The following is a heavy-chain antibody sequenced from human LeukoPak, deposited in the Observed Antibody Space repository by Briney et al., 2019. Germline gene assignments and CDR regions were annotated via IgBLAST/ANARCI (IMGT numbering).Heavy chain of an antibody. V-gene: IGHV1-24*01. D-gene: IGHD3-10*01. CDR1: GYTLTELS. Sequence: GASVKVSCKVSGYTLTELSMHWVRQAPGKGLEWMGGFDPEDGETIYAQKFQGRVTMTEDTSTDTAYMELSSLRPEDTAVYYCATGAMVRGVIITWLDYWGQGTLVTVSS. J-gene: IGHJ4*02. CDR2: FDPEDGET. CDR3: ATGAMVRGVIITWLDY.